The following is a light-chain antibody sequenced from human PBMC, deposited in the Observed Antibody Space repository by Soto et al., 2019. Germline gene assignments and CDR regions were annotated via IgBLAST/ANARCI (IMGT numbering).Light chain of an antibody. J-gene: IGKJ2*01. CDR1: LSLVFSDGITY. V-gene: IGKV2-30*01. CDR3: MQGIYWPPYN. CDR2: KVS. Sequence: AVLTQSPLSLPVTVGQPASISCRSSLSLVFSDGITYLSWFHQRPGLSPRRLIYKVSNRDSGVPDRFSGSGSVTDFTLKISRVEAEDVGIYYCMQGIYWPPYNFGQGTKLDLK.